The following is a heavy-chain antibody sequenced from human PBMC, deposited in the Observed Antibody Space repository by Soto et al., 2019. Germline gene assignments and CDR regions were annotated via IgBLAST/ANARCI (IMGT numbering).Heavy chain of an antibody. CDR2: ISAYNGNT. Sequence: ASVKVSWQAAGYGFTSYGISWVRQAPGQGLEWMGWISAYNGNTNYAQKLQGRVTMTTDTSTSTAYMELRSLRSDDTAVYYCAASIYGDYFNYWGQGTLVTVSS. J-gene: IGHJ4*02. CDR1: GYGFTSYG. CDR3: AASIYGDYFNY. V-gene: IGHV1-18*01. D-gene: IGHD4-17*01.